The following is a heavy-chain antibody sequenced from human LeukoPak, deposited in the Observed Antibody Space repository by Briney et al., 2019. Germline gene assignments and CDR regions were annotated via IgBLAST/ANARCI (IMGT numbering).Heavy chain of an antibody. Sequence: ASVKVSCKVSGYTLTELSMHWVRQAPGKGLEWMGGFDPEDGETIYAQKFQGRVTMTEGTSTDTAYMELSSLRSEDTAVYYCATGDSSSWYYAFDIWGQGTMVTVSS. D-gene: IGHD6-13*01. J-gene: IGHJ3*02. V-gene: IGHV1-24*01. CDR1: GYTLTELS. CDR3: ATGDSSSWYYAFDI. CDR2: FDPEDGET.